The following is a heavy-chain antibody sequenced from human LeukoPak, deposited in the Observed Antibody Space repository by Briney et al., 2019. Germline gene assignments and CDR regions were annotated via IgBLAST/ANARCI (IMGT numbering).Heavy chain of an antibody. CDR3: ARRTGGDQYYMDV. CDR1: GYRFTSYW. V-gene: IGHV5-51*01. Sequence: GESLKISCKGSGYRFTSYWIGWVRQMPGKGLEWMGIIYPGDSDTRYSPSFQGQVTISADKSISTAYLQWGSLKASDTAMYYCARRTGGDQYYMDVWGRGTTVTVSS. CDR2: IYPGDSDT. J-gene: IGHJ6*03. D-gene: IGHD1-26*01.